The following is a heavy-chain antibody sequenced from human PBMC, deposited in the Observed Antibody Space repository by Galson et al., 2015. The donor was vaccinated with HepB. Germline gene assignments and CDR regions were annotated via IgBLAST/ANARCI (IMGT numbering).Heavy chain of an antibody. CDR2: ISSGSITI. J-gene: IGHJ3*02. Sequence: SLRLSCAASGFTFSRYSTNWVRQAPGKGLEWVSYISSGSITIYYGDSVKGRFTISRDNAKNSLYLQMNSLRAEDTAVYYCARVRLYSGAFDIWGQGAMVTVSS. CDR1: GFTFSRYS. D-gene: IGHD2-15*01. CDR3: ARVRLYSGAFDI. V-gene: IGHV3-48*01.